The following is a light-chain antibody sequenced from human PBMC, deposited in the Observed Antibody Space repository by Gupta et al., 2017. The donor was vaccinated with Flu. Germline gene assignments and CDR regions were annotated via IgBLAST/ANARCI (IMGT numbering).Light chain of an antibody. CDR1: QTISSNY. Sequence: ETVLTQSPGTLSLSPGERAIISCRASQTISSNYLVWYQQKPDQAPRLLIYGTSTRASGIPDRFSGSGSGTDFTLTINRREPEDFAVYYCQQFDDSPDYTFGQGTRLDIK. J-gene: IGKJ2*01. V-gene: IGKV3-20*01. CDR3: QQFDDSPDYT. CDR2: GTS.